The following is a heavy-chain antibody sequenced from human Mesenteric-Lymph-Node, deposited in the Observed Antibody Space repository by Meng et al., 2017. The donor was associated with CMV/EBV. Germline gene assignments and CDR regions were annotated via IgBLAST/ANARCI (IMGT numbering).Heavy chain of an antibody. Sequence: ASVKVSCKASGYTFTGYYMHWVRQAPGQGLEWMGWINPNSGGTNYAQKFQGRVTMTRDTSISTAYMELSRLRSDDTAMYYCARGRGSGYSLTFDPWGQGTLVTVSS. J-gene: IGHJ5*02. CDR3: ARGRGSGYSLTFDP. D-gene: IGHD3-22*01. V-gene: IGHV1-2*02. CDR1: GYTFTGYY. CDR2: INPNSGGT.